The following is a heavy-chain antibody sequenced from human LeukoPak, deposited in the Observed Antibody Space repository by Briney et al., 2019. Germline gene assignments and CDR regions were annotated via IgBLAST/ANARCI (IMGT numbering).Heavy chain of an antibody. CDR1: GFTFSGSA. Sequence: PGGSLRLSCAASGFTFSGSAMHWVRQASGKGLEWLGRIRSKANSYATAYAASVKGRFTISRDDSKNMAYLQMNSLRAEDTAVYYCAKQVPDYVWGSYRSRGYFQHWGQGTLVTVSS. CDR3: AKQVPDYVWGSYRSRGYFQH. J-gene: IGHJ1*01. V-gene: IGHV3-73*01. CDR2: IRSKANSYAT. D-gene: IGHD3-16*02.